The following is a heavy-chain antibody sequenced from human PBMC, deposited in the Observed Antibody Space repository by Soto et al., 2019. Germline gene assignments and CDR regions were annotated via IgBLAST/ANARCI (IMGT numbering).Heavy chain of an antibody. Sequence: SETLSLTCAVSGDSISSYYCMWIRQPPGKGLESIGYLYYGRSANYNPSLKSRVTLSVDTSTNQCSLTLSSMTAADTAVYYCARAGGYGSGPDWFDPWGQGTLVTVSS. CDR1: GDSISSYY. J-gene: IGHJ5*02. CDR2: LYYGRSA. CDR3: ARAGGYGSGPDWFDP. V-gene: IGHV4-59*01. D-gene: IGHD3-10*01.